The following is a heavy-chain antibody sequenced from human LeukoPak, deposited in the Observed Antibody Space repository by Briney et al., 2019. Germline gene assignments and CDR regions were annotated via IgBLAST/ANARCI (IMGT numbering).Heavy chain of an antibody. CDR3: TRGLEGFTAYDDY. CDR1: GFSVGDYA. J-gene: IGHJ4*02. V-gene: IGHV3-49*04. D-gene: IGHD5-12*01. Sequence: GGSLRLSCAASGFSVGDYAMSWVRQAPGKGLEWVGFIRSKTYGGTADYAASVEGRFTISRDDSNNIAYLQMNSLKTEDTAVYYCTRGLEGFTAYDDYWGQGTLVTVSS. CDR2: IRSKTYGGTA.